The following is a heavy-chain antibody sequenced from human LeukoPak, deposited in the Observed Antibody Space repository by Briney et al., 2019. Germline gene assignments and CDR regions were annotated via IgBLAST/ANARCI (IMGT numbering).Heavy chain of an antibody. V-gene: IGHV4-61*02. CDR1: GGSISSGSYY. CDR2: IYTSGST. Sequence: PSETLSLTCTVSGGSISSGSYYWSWIRQPAGKGLEWIGRIYTSGSTNYNPSLKSRVTISVDTSKNQFSLKLSSVTAEDTAVYYCARATLGYCSSTSCYTVGNWFDPWGQGTLVTVSS. J-gene: IGHJ5*02. CDR3: ARATLGYCSSTSCYTVGNWFDP. D-gene: IGHD2-2*02.